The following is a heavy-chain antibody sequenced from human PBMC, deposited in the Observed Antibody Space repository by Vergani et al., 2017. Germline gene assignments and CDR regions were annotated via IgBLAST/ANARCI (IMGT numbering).Heavy chain of an antibody. V-gene: IGHV3-23*01. CDR1: GFTFSSYA. J-gene: IGHJ4*02. CDR2: ISGSGGST. D-gene: IGHD3-3*01. CDR3: AKSLRFVIDFWSGYEDY. Sequence: EVQLLESGGGLVQPGGSLRLSCAASGFTFSSYAMSWVRQAPGKGLEWVSAISGSGGSTYYADSVKGRFTISSDNSKNTLYLQMNSLRAEDTAVYYCAKSLRFVIDFWSGYEDYWGQGTLVTVSS.